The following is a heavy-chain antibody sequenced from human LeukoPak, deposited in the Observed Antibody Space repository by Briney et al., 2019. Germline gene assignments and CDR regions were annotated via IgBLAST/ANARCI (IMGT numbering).Heavy chain of an antibody. D-gene: IGHD6-13*01. Sequence: PGGSLRLSCAASGFTFGDYTMHWVRQAPGKGLEWVSLISWDGTRTYYVDSVKGRFTISRDNSKDSLYLQMNSLRAEDTALYYCALGRVSTYYFDFWGPGTLVTVSS. CDR1: GFTFGDYT. CDR3: ALGRVSTYYFDF. J-gene: IGHJ4*02. V-gene: IGHV3-43*01. CDR2: ISWDGTRT.